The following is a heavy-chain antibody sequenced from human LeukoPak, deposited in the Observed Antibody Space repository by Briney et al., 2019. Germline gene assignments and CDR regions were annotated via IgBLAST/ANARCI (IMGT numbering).Heavy chain of an antibody. CDR2: ISGSGGST. CDR3: AKGGWSPLDY. Sequence: GGSLRLSCAASGVTFSSYAMSWVRQAPGKGLEWVGAISGSGGSTYYADPEKGRFTIPRDNSKSTLYLQMTSLRAGDTAVYYCAKGGWSPLDYWGQGTLVTVSS. D-gene: IGHD2-8*01. CDR1: GVTFSSYA. J-gene: IGHJ4*02. V-gene: IGHV3-23*01.